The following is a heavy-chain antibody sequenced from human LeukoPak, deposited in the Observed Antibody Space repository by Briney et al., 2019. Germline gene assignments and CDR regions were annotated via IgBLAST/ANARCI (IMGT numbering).Heavy chain of an antibody. J-gene: IGHJ3*02. Sequence: ASVTVSFTVSVYSLIYFAVHWVRQAPGKGLEWMGGYDLEGGKTVYEQKFQGRVTMTEGMDTAYMDLSSLKSEDTAVYYCAIATRFDAGDIWGPGTLVTVSS. V-gene: IGHV1-24*01. CDR3: AIATRFDAGDI. CDR2: YDLEGGKT. CDR1: VYSLIYFA.